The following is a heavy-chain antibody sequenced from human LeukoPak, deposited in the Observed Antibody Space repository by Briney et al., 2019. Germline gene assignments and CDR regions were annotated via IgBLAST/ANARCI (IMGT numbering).Heavy chain of an antibody. J-gene: IGHJ4*02. CDR3: ASLVVHSKYDSTDY. D-gene: IGHD3-22*01. V-gene: IGHV4-59*12. CDR2: IYHSGST. Sequence: PSETLSLTCTVSGGSISTYYWSRIRQPPGKGLEWIGYIYHSGSTNYNPSLKSRVTISVDTSKNQFSLKLSSVTAADTAVYYCASLVVHSKYDSTDYWGQGTLVTVSS. CDR1: GGSISTYY.